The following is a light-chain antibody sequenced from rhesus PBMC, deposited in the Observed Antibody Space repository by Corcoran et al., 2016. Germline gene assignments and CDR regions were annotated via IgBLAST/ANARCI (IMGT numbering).Light chain of an antibody. J-gene: IGKJ4*01. CDR3: QQGYSYPLT. V-gene: IGKV1S9*01. Sequence: DIQMTQSPSSLSASVGDRVTITCQASQSLSNYLNWYQQKPGKIPKLLIYRASSLQSGMPSRFSGSGSGTDFPLTIGSLRPEDFATYYCQQGYSYPLTFSGGTKVELE. CDR1: QSLSNY. CDR2: RAS.